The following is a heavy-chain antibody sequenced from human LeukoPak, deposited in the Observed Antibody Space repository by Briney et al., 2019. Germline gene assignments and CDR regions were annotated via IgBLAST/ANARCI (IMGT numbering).Heavy chain of an antibody. CDR1: GFTFSSYW. V-gene: IGHV3-23*01. D-gene: IGHD6-13*01. J-gene: IGHJ4*02. Sequence: PGGSLRLSCAASGFTFSSYWMHWVRQAPGKGLEWVSAISGSGGSTYYADSVKGRFTISRDNSKNTLYLQMNSLRAEDTAVYYCAKGWSAAGDYWGQGTLVTVSS. CDR2: ISGSGGST. CDR3: AKGWSAAGDY.